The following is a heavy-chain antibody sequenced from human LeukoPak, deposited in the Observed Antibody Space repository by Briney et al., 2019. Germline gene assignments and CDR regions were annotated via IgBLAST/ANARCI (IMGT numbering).Heavy chain of an antibody. Sequence: PGGSLRPLCAASGFTFSSYWMHWVRQTPGKGLVWVSLIASDGSGPTYADSVKGRFTISRDNSKNTLYLQMNSLRAEDTAVYYCARDSIAVSGDFDFWAQGPLDSVSS. V-gene: IGHV3-74*01. CDR1: GFTFSSYW. D-gene: IGHD6-19*01. J-gene: IGHJ4*02. CDR3: ARDSIAVSGDFDF. CDR2: IASDGSGP.